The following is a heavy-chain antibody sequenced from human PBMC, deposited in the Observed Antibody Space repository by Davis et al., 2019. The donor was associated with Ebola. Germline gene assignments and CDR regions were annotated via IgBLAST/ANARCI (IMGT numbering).Heavy chain of an antibody. Sequence: GGSLRLSCAASGFIVGDKYMSWVRQAPGKGLEWVSVIYRDGRTYYADSVKGRFIVSRDKAKNTLFLQMDSLRADDTAVYYCTRHVSGDFWYFDLWGRGTLVSVSS. CDR1: GFIVGDKY. V-gene: IGHV3-53*01. CDR3: TRHVSGDFWYFDL. D-gene: IGHD4-17*01. CDR2: IYRDGRT. J-gene: IGHJ2*01.